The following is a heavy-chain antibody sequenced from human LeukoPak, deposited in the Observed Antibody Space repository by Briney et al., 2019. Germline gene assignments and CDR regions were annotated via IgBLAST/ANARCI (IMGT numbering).Heavy chain of an antibody. Sequence: GGSLRLSCAASGFTFSSYSMNWVRQAPGKGLEWVSSISSSSSYIYYADSVKGRFTISRDNAKNSLYLHKNSLYAEDTAVYYCAVITGTTWRYYWGQGTLVTVSS. J-gene: IGHJ4*02. D-gene: IGHD1-20*01. CDR1: GFTFSSYS. CDR2: ISSSSSYI. CDR3: AVITGTTWRYY. V-gene: IGHV3-21*01.